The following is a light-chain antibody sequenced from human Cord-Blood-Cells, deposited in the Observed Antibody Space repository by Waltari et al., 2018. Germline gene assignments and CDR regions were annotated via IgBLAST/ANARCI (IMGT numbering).Light chain of an antibody. CDR2: WAS. V-gene: IGKV4-1*01. CDR1: PSVLYSSNNKNY. J-gene: IGKJ2*01. CDR3: QQYYSTPYT. Sequence: DFVMTQSPDSLAVSLGERATINCQSSPSVLYSSNNKNYLAWYQQKPGQPPKLLIYWASTRESGVPDRFSGSGSGTDFTLTISSLQAEDVAVYYCQQYYSTPYTFGQGTKLEIK.